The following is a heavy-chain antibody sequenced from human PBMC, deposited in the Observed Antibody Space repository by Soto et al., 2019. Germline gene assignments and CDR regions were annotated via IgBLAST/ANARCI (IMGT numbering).Heavy chain of an antibody. V-gene: IGHV3-21*01. J-gene: IGHJ6*02. D-gene: IGHD3-22*01. CDR2: ISSSSSYI. Sequence: EVQLVESGGGLVKPGGSLRLSCAASGFTFSTYSMNWVRQAPGKGLEWVSSISSSSSYIYYADSVKGRFTISRDNAKISLYLQMNSLRAEDTAVYYCARVVDYYDPYYYYGMDVWGQGTTVTASS. CDR1: GFTFSTYS. CDR3: ARVVDYYDPYYYYGMDV.